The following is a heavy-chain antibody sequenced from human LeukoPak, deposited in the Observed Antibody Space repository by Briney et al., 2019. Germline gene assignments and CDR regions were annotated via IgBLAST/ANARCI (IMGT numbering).Heavy chain of an antibody. Sequence: GGSLRLSCAVSGLTFSSSWMDWVRQAPGKGLEWVASINPEGSEKYSADSVKGRFTISRDNAKNSLYLQMDSLRVEDTAFYYCARDLAYSRLDYWGQGMLVTISS. CDR3: ARDLAYSRLDY. CDR1: GLTFSSSW. J-gene: IGHJ4*02. V-gene: IGHV3-7*01. CDR2: INPEGSEK. D-gene: IGHD5-18*01.